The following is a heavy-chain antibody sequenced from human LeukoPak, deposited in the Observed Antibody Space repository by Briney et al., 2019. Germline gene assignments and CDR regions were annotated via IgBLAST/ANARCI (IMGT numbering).Heavy chain of an antibody. Sequence: GGSLRLSCAASGFTASSNYMSWVRQAPGKGLEWISVIQNSGTTYYADSVKGRFTISRDNSKNTLYLQMNSLTAEDTAVYHCARGRVGVSYFDYWGQGTLVTVSS. CDR3: ARGRVGVSYFDY. D-gene: IGHD2-15*01. J-gene: IGHJ4*02. V-gene: IGHV3-66*01. CDR1: GFTASSNY. CDR2: IQNSGTT.